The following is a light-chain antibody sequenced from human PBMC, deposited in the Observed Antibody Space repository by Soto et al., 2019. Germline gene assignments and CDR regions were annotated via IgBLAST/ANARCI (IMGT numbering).Light chain of an antibody. CDR1: QTVSSW. CDR3: QQYNRYSSYT. Sequence: DIQMTQLPSTLSASIGDRVTITCRASQTVSSWLAWYQQKPGKAPKLLIYKTPTLETGVPSRFSGSGSRTDFTLTISSPQPDDFATYYCQQYNRYSSYTFGQGTRLEIK. CDR2: KTP. J-gene: IGKJ2*01. V-gene: IGKV1-5*03.